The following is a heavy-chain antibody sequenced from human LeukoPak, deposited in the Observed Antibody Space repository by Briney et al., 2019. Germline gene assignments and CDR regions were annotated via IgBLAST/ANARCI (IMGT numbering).Heavy chain of an antibody. CDR2: IIPIFGTA. Sequence: SVTVSCKASGGTFSSYAISWVRQAPGQGLEWMGGIIPIFGTANYAQKFQGRVTITTDESTSTADMELSSLRSGDTAVYYCARGVNYYDSSGYSWGQGTLVTVSS. CDR3: ARGVNYYDSSGYS. V-gene: IGHV1-69*05. D-gene: IGHD3-22*01. J-gene: IGHJ4*02. CDR1: GGTFSSYA.